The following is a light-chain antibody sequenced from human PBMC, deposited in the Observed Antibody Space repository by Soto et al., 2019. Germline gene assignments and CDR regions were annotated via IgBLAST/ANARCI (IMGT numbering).Light chain of an antibody. CDR2: AAS. J-gene: IGKJ1*01. CDR1: QSIGGF. Sequence: DIQMTQSPSSLSVSVGDRVTITCRASQSIGGFLNWYQQKLGKAPKLLIYAASSLQSGVPSRFSGSRSGPDFTLTISSLQPEDFATYYCQQSYSSPPTFGQGTKVDI. CDR3: QQSYSSPPT. V-gene: IGKV1-39*01.